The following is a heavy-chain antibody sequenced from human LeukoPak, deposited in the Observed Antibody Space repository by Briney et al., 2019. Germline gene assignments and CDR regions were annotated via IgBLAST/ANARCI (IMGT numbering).Heavy chain of an antibody. Sequence: ASVKVSCKVSGYTLTELSMHWVRQAPGKGLEWMGGFDPGDSETIYAQKFQGRVTMTEEKSTDTAYMELSSLRSEDTALYYCSTRTSLTGDYPIDYWGQGTLVTVSS. CDR3: STRTSLTGDYPIDY. V-gene: IGHV1-24*01. CDR2: FDPGDSET. J-gene: IGHJ4*02. D-gene: IGHD4-17*01. CDR1: GYTLTELS.